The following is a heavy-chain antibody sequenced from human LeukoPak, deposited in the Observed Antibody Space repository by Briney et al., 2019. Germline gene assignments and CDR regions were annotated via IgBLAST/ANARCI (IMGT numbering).Heavy chain of an antibody. J-gene: IGHJ5*02. CDR2: IYYSGST. V-gene: IGHV4-31*03. D-gene: IGHD3-10*01. Sequence: SETLSHTCTVSGGSISSGGYYWSWIRQHPGKGLEWIGYIYYSGSTYYNPSLKSRVTISVDTSKNQFSLKLSSVTAADTAVYYCAGYGSGSYYNVPSNWFDPWGQGTLVTVSS. CDR1: GGSISSGGYY. CDR3: AGYGSGSYYNVPSNWFDP.